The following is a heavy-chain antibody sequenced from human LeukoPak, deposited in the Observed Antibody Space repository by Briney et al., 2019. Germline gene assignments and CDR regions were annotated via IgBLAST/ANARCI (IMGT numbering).Heavy chain of an antibody. CDR2: IYSGGST. CDR1: GFTVSSNY. V-gene: IGHV3-53*01. D-gene: IGHD3-22*01. J-gene: IGHJ4*02. Sequence: GGSLRLSCAASGFTVSSNYMSWVRRAPGKGLEWVSVIYSGGSTYYADSVKGRFTISRDNSKNTLYLQMNSLRAEDTAVYYCARGLRSYYDTPFDYWGQGTLVTVSS. CDR3: ARGLRSYYDTPFDY.